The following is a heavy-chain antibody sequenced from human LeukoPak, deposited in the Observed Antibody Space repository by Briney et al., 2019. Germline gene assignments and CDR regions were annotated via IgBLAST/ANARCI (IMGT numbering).Heavy chain of an antibody. CDR1: GFTFSSYS. Sequence: PGGSLRLSCAASGFTFSSYSMNWVRQAPGKGLEWVSSISSSSSSYIYYADSVKGRFTISRDNAKNSLYLQMNSLRAEDTAVYYCAREVGPKMSDYWGQGTLVTVSS. J-gene: IGHJ4*02. D-gene: IGHD1-26*01. CDR3: AREVGPKMSDY. V-gene: IGHV3-21*01. CDR2: ISSSSSSYI.